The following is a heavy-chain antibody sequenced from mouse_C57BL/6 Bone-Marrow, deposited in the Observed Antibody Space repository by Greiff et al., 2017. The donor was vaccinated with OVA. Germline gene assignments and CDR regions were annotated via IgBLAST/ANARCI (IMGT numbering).Heavy chain of an antibody. D-gene: IGHD4-1*01. J-gene: IGHJ3*01. CDR2: ISSGGSYS. Sequence: DVKLVESGGDLVKPGGSLKLSCAASGFTFSSYGMSWVRQTPDKRLEWVATISSGGSYSYYPDSVKGRFTFSRDNAKNTLYLQLSSLKSEDTAMYYCARHGWDEWLGYGGRGTLVTVSA. CDR3: ARHGWDEWLGY. CDR1: GFTFSSYG. V-gene: IGHV5-6*02.